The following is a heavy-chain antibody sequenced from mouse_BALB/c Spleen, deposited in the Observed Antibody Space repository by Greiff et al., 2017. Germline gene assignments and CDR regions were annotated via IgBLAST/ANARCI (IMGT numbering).Heavy chain of an antibody. V-gene: IGHV14-3*02. CDR2: IDPANGNT. CDR1: GFHIKDTY. D-gene: IGHD2-1*01. CDR3: ARNYYGNSWYFDV. Sequence: VQLQQSGAELVKPGASVKLSCTASGFHIKDTYMHWVKQRPEQGLEWIGRIDPANGNTKYDPKFQGKATITADTSSNTAYLQLSSLTSEDTAVYYCARNYYGNSWYFDVWGAGTTVTVSS. J-gene: IGHJ1*01.